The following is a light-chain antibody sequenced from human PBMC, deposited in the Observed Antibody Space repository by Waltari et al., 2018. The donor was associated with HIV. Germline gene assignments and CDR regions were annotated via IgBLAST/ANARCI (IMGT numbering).Light chain of an antibody. CDR3: HQFGSSTSYT. CDR1: QTVSNNY. V-gene: IGKV3D-20*01. CDR2: DAS. Sequence: EIVLTQSPATLSLSPGERATLSCGASQTVSNNYLAWYQQKPGLAPRLLIYDASSRAAGVPDRFSGSGSGTDLPLTISRLEPEDFAVYYCHQFGSSTSYTFGQGTKLEIK. J-gene: IGKJ2*01.